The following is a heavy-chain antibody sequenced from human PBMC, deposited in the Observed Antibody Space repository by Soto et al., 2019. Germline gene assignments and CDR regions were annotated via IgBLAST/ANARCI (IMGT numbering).Heavy chain of an antibody. Sequence: ASVKVSCKASGYTFTSYDINWVRQATGQGLEWMGWMNPNSGNTGYAQKFQGRVTMTRNTSISTAYMELSSLRSEDTAVYYCARARPRDCSSTSCYPTFDYWGQGTLVSVSS. J-gene: IGHJ4*02. D-gene: IGHD2-2*01. V-gene: IGHV1-8*01. CDR1: GYTFTSYD. CDR2: MNPNSGNT. CDR3: ARARPRDCSSTSCYPTFDY.